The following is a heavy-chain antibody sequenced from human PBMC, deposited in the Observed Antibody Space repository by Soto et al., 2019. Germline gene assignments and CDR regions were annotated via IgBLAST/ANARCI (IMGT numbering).Heavy chain of an antibody. CDR1: GFTLSSYF. Sequence: GGSLRLSCAASGFTLSSYFMNWVRQAPGKGLEWVSSISSSSSYIYYADSVKGRFTISRDNAKNSLYLQMNSLRAEDTAVYYCARDLTGSYYFDYWGQGALVT. V-gene: IGHV3-21*01. CDR3: ARDLTGSYYFDY. D-gene: IGHD1-1*01. J-gene: IGHJ4*02. CDR2: ISSSSSYI.